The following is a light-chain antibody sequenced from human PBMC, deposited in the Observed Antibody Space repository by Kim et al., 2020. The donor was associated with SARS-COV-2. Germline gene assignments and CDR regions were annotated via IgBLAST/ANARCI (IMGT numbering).Light chain of an antibody. Sequence: VSPGQTASITCSGDKLGDKYVCWYQQKPGQSPVLVIYQDTKRPSGIPERFSGSDSGNTATLTISGTQAMDEADYYCQAWDSSTVVFGGGTKLTVL. J-gene: IGLJ2*01. CDR1: KLGDKY. V-gene: IGLV3-1*01. CDR3: QAWDSSTVV. CDR2: QDT.